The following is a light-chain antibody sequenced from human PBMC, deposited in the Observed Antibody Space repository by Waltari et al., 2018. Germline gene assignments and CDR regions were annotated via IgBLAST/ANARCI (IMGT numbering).Light chain of an antibody. CDR3: AAWDDTLSDPWV. CDR2: RDN. CDR1: GSNIGSYS. V-gene: IGLV1-47*01. J-gene: IGLJ3*02. Sequence: QPVLTQPPSASGTPAQRVTISCSASGSNIGSYSVFRYQHPPGTAPKLLIYRDNQRPSGVPDRCSGSKTGTSASLAISGLRSEDEADYYCAAWDDTLSDPWVFGGGTKLTVL.